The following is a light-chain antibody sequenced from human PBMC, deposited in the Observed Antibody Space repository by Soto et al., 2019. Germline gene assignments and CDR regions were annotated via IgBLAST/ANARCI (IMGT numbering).Light chain of an antibody. CDR3: SSYATTSARV. CDR1: RSNVGAFNF. CDR2: EVT. J-gene: IGLJ1*01. Sequence: QSDLTQPASVSGSPGQSITVSCTGTRSNVGAFNFVSWYQQYAGKAPKLIIYEVTNRPSGVSNRFSGSKSGNTASLTISGLQAEDEADYYCSSYATTSARVFGTGTKVTVL. V-gene: IGLV2-14*01.